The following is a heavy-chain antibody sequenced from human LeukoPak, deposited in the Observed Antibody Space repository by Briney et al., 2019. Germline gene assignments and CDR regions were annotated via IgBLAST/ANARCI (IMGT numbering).Heavy chain of an antibody. CDR3: ARRSLGYCSSTSCYRWVFDY. CDR2: IYPGDSDT. CDR1: GYSFTSYW. Sequence: GESLKISCKGSGYSFTSYWIGWVRQMPGKGLEWMGIIYPGDSDTRYSPSFQGRVTTSADKSIGTAYLQWSSLKASDTAMYYCARRSLGYCSSTSCYRWVFDYWGQGTLVTVSS. J-gene: IGHJ4*02. V-gene: IGHV5-51*01. D-gene: IGHD2-2*02.